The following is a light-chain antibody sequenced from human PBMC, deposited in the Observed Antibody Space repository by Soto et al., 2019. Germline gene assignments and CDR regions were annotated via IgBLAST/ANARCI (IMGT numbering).Light chain of an antibody. J-gene: IGKJ2*01. CDR1: QSITGW. Sequence: DIQMTQSPSALSASVGDRVTITCRASQSITGWLAWYQQKPGKAPKLLIYKASSLERGVPSKFSGSGSGTEFTLTISSLQPDDLATYYCQQYHSYPYTFGRGTKLEIK. CDR2: KAS. V-gene: IGKV1-5*03. CDR3: QQYHSYPYT.